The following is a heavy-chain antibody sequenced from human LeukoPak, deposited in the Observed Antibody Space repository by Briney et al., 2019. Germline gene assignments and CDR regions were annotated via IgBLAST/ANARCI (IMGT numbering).Heavy chain of an antibody. V-gene: IGHV4-39*01. CDR1: GDSISSSNSY. J-gene: IGHJ4*02. D-gene: IGHD3/OR15-3a*01. Sequence: SETLSLTCTVSGDSISSSNSYWGWIRQPPGKGLEWIGSIYYSGNTYYNASLKSRVTISVDTSKNRFSLKLTSVTAADTAVYYCARQTGSGLIILPGGQGTLDTVSS. CDR2: IYYSGNT. CDR3: ARQTGSGLIILP.